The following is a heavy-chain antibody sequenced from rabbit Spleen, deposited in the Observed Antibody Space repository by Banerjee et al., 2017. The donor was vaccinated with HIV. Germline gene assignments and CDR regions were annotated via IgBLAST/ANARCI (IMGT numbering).Heavy chain of an antibody. D-gene: IGHD8-1*01. Sequence: QSLEESGGDLVKPGASLTLTCKASGVSLNDKDVMCWVRQAPGKGLEWISCIAGDSSGFTYSATWAKGRFTCSKTSSTTVTLHMTSLTAADTATYFCARDGAGGSYFALWGPGTLVTVS. CDR2: IAGDSSGFT. J-gene: IGHJ4*01. V-gene: IGHV1S40*01. CDR3: ARDGAGGSYFAL. CDR1: GVSLNDKDV.